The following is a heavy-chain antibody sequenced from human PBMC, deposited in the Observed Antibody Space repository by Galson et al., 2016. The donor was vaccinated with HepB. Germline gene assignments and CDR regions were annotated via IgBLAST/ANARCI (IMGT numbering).Heavy chain of an antibody. J-gene: IGHJ4*02. CDR2: ISSSSGRI. D-gene: IGHD3-22*01. V-gene: IGHV3-48*02. CDR3: ARGGDSSGYFAY. Sequence: SLRLSCAASGFTFSGYSMNRVRQPPGKGLEWVSYISSSSGRIYYADSVEGRFTISRDNAKNSLFLQMNSLRDEDTAVYYCARGGDSSGYFAYWGQGTLVTVSS. CDR1: GFTFSGYS.